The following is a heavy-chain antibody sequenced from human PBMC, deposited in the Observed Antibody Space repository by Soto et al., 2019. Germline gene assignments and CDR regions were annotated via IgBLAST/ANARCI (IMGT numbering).Heavy chain of an antibody. V-gene: IGHV2-5*08. D-gene: IGHD3-9*01. CDR3: AHSDFEWLEAFHY. J-gene: IGHJ4*02. Sequence: TLSLTCTVSGGSISSYYWSWIRQPPGKALEWLAIIYWDDEKRYSPSLRSRLTITKDTSNDQVVLTVTNMDPLDTARYYCAHSDFEWLEAFHYWGQGALVTVSS. CDR2: IYWDDEK. CDR1: GGSISSYYW.